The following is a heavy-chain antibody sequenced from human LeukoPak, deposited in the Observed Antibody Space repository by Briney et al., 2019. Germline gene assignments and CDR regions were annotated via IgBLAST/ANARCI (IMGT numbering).Heavy chain of an antibody. Sequence: GASVKVSCRAAGYTFTIYGISWVRQAPGQGLEWMGIINPSGGSTSYAQKFQGRFTMTRDTSTSTVYMELSSLRSEDTAVYYCARALTTVVTPEAETGVWFDPWGQGTLVTVSS. V-gene: IGHV1-46*01. CDR3: ARALTTVVTPEAETGVWFDP. D-gene: IGHD4-23*01. J-gene: IGHJ5*02. CDR1: GYTFTIYG. CDR2: INPSGGST.